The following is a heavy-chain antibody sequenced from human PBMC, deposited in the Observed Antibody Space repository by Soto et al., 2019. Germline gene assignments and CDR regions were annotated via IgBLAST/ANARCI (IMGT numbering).Heavy chain of an antibody. J-gene: IGHJ3*02. CDR3: ARDANDYGGNPEGDAFDI. CDR1: GFTFSSYG. CDR2: IWYDGSNK. D-gene: IGHD4-17*01. V-gene: IGHV3-33*01. Sequence: GGSLRLSCAASGFTFSSYGMHWVRQAPGKGLEWVAVIWYDGSNKLYADSVKSRFTISRDNSKNTMYLQMNSLRAEETAVYYCARDANDYGGNPEGDAFDIWGQGTMVTVSS.